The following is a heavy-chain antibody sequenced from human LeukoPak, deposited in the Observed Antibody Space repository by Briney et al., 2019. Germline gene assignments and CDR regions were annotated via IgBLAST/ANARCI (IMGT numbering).Heavy chain of an antibody. J-gene: IGHJ6*02. CDR2: INQDGSEK. CDR3: ARDLKLELPASSGYCYGMDV. D-gene: IGHD1-7*01. CDR1: GFSFSSYS. V-gene: IGHV3-7*01. Sequence: GGSLRLSCAASGFSFSSYSMTWVRQAPGKGLEGVAYINQDGSEKYYVDSVKGRFTISRDNARKSLCLQMSSLRAEDTAVYYCARDLKLELPASSGYCYGMDVWGQGTTVTVSS.